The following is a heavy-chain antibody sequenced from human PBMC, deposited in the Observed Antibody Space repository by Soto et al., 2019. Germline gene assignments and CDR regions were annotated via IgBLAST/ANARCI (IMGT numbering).Heavy chain of an antibody. D-gene: IGHD2-2*01. Sequence: GASVKVSCKASGYTFTSYGISWVRQAPGQGLEWMGWISAYNGNTNYAQKLQGRVTMTTDTSTSTAYMELRSLRSDDTAVYYCARDLVVVLEGYYYYYMDVWGKGTTVTVSS. CDR1: GYTFTSYG. J-gene: IGHJ6*03. V-gene: IGHV1-18*01. CDR3: ARDLVVVLEGYYYYYMDV. CDR2: ISAYNGNT.